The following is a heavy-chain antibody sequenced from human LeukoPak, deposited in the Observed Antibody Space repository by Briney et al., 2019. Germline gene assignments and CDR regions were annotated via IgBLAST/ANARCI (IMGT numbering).Heavy chain of an antibody. CDR3: AAGRGYCGGGSCYGDDAFDI. V-gene: IGHV1-2*02. D-gene: IGHD2-15*01. Sequence: ASVKVSCKTSGYTFTGYYIHCVRQAPGQGLEWMGWINPNSGGTNYAQKFQGRVTMTRDTSISTAYMELSRLRSDDTAVYYCAAGRGYCGGGSCYGDDAFDIWGQGTMVTVSS. CDR2: INPNSGGT. J-gene: IGHJ3*02. CDR1: GYTFTGYY.